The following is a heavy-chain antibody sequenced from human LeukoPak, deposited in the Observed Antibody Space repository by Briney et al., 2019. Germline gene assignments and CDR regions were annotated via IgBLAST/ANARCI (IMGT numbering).Heavy chain of an antibody. CDR1: GFTFSSYS. CDR2: ISSSSSYI. J-gene: IGHJ3*02. Sequence: PGGSLRLSCAASGFTFSSYSMNWVRQAPGKGLEWVSSISSSSSYIYYADSVKGRFTISRDNAKNSLYLQMNSLRAEDTAVYYCARDRNHEQWLVLDDAFDIWGQGTMVTVSP. D-gene: IGHD6-19*01. V-gene: IGHV3-21*01. CDR3: ARDRNHEQWLVLDDAFDI.